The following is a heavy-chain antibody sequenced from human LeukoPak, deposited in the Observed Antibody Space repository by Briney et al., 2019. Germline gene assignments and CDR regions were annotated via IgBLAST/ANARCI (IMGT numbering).Heavy chain of an antibody. J-gene: IGHJ4*02. Sequence: SETLSLTCTVSGVSSSSSNNFWGWIGQPPGKGLEWIGSIHYRGTTYYIPSLKSRVTISVDTSKNQFSLKVSSVSAADTAVYYCARHEEEDGYNAKTFDFWGQGTLVTVSS. CDR2: IHYRGTT. V-gene: IGHV4-39*01. CDR3: ARHEEEDGYNAKTFDF. CDR1: GVSSSSSNNF. D-gene: IGHD5-24*01.